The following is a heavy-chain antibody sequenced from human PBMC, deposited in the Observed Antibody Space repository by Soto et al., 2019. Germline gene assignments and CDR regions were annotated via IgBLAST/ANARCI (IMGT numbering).Heavy chain of an antibody. CDR2: ISAYNGNT. V-gene: IGHV1-18*01. Sequence: QVQLVQSGAEVKKPGASVKVSCKASGYTFTSYGISWVRQAPGQGLEWMGWISAYNGNTNYAQKLQGRVTMTTDTSTSTAYMELRSLRSDDTAVYYCARGANYYGSGSYYSAAVGAFDIWGQGTMVTVSS. J-gene: IGHJ3*02. D-gene: IGHD3-10*01. CDR3: ARGANYYGSGSYYSAAVGAFDI. CDR1: GYTFTSYG.